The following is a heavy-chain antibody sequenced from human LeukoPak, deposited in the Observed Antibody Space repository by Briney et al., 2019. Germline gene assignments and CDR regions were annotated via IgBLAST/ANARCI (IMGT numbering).Heavy chain of an antibody. J-gene: IGHJ4*02. CDR2: IYTSGTT. CDR3: AREFQY. CDR1: GGSISSGSYY. V-gene: IGHV4-61*02. Sequence: SETLSLTCTVCGGSISSGSYYWSWIRQPAGKGLEWVGRIYTSGTTNYNPSLKSRVTISVDTSKNQFSLKLNSVTAADTAVYYCAREFQYWGQGTLVTVSS.